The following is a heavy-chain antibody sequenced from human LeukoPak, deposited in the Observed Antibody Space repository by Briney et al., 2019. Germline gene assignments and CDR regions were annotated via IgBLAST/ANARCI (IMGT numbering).Heavy chain of an antibody. CDR1: GGSISSSSYY. J-gene: IGHJ3*02. D-gene: IGHD3-22*01. V-gene: IGHV4-61*01. CDR2: IYYSGST. CDR3: ARVDYYDSSPYPGAFDI. Sequence: SETLSLTCTVSGGSISSSSYYWSWIRQPPGKGLEWIGYIYYSGSTNYNPSLKSRVTTSVDTSKNQFSLKLSSVTAADTAVYYCARVDYYDSSPYPGAFDIWGQGTMVTVSS.